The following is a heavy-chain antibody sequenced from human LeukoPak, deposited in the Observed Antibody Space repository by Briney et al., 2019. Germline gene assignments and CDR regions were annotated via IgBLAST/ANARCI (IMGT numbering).Heavy chain of an antibody. CDR3: ARETAYCSSTSCPFAVDY. CDR2: ISSSGSTI. CDR1: GFTFSSYE. D-gene: IGHD2-2*01. J-gene: IGHJ4*02. Sequence: PGGSLRLSCAASGFTFSSYEMNWVRQAPGKGLEGVSYISSSGSTIYYADSVKGRFTISRDNAKNSLYLQMDSLRAEDTAVYYCARETAYCSSTSCPFAVDYWGQGTLVTVSS. V-gene: IGHV3-48*03.